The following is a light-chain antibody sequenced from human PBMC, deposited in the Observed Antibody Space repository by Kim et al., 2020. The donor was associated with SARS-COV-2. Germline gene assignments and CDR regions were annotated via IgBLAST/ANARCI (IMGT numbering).Light chain of an antibody. CDR3: QSWGV. CDR1: SGHSGNA. CDR2: VNNDGSH. V-gene: IGLV4-69*01. J-gene: IGLJ2*01. Sequence: SLGASVQLTCTLNSGHSGNAIAWHQQQPAKGPRYLMMVNNDGSHSKGDGIPARFSGSSSGAERYLTISSLQSVDEANYYCQSWGVFGGGTKLTFL.